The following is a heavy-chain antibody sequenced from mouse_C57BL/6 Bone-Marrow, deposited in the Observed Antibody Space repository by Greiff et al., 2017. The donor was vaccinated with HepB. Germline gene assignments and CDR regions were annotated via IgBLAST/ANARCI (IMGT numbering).Heavy chain of an antibody. J-gene: IGHJ1*03. CDR1: GYTFTSYG. V-gene: IGHV1-58*01. CDR3: ATKGLHCYGSSTNWYFDV. Sequence: EVQLVESGPELVRPGSSVKMSCKTSGYTFTSYGINWVKQRPGKGLEWIGYIYIGNGYTKYNEKFKGKATLTLATSSSTAYMQLSSLTSEVSAIYFCATKGLHCYGSSTNWYFDVWGTGTTVTVSS. D-gene: IGHD1-1*01. CDR2: IYIGNGYT.